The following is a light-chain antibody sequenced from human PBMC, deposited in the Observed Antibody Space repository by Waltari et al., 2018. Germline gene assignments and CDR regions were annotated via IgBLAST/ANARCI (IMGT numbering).Light chain of an antibody. CDR1: QSITNN. CDR2: SAS. V-gene: IGKV3-15*01. Sequence: EIVMTQSPVTLPVSPGDRATLSCRASQSITNNLAWYQQRPGPAPRLLIYSASTRATGIPARFSGSGSGTEFTLTISSLQSEDFAVYHCQQYNNWPRTFGPGTKLEIK. J-gene: IGKJ2*01. CDR3: QQYNNWPRT.